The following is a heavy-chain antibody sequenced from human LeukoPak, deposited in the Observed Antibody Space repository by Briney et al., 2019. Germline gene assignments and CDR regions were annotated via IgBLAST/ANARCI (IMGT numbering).Heavy chain of an antibody. CDR2: ISGSGGST. D-gene: IGHD1-14*01. J-gene: IGHJ6*03. CDR3: AKDPRRGFYISYYYMDV. V-gene: IGHV3-23*01. CDR1: GFTFSSYA. Sequence: GGSLRLSCAASGFTFSSYAMSWVRQAPGKGLEWVSAISGSGGSTYYADSVKGRFTISRDNSKNTLYLQMNSLRAEDTAVYYCAKDPRRGFYISYYYMDVWGKGTTVTVSS.